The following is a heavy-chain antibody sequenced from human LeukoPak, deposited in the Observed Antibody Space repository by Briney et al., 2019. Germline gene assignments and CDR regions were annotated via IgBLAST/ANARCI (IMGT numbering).Heavy chain of an antibody. CDR2: ISGSGGST. CDR1: GFTFSDHY. V-gene: IGHV3-23*01. D-gene: IGHD6-6*01. CDR3: AKFIRRYSSSLRPDCDY. J-gene: IGHJ4*02. Sequence: GGSLRLSCAASGFTFSDHYMDWVRQAPGKGLEWVSAISGSGGSTYYADSVKGRFTISRDNSKNTLYLQMNSLRAEDTAVYYCAKFIRRYSSSLRPDCDYWGQGTLVTVSS.